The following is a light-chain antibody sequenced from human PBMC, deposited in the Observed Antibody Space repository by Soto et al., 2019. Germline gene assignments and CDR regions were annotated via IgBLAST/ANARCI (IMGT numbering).Light chain of an antibody. CDR1: QSVSSY. CDR2: DAS. CDR3: QQRSNWPPIT. J-gene: IGKJ5*01. Sequence: IVWARSPATLSSFPGDRATLSCRASQSVSSYLAWYQQKPGQAPRLLIYDASNRATGIPARFSGSGSGTDSTLTISSLEPEDFAVYYCQQRSNWPPITFGQGTRLEIK. V-gene: IGKV3-11*01.